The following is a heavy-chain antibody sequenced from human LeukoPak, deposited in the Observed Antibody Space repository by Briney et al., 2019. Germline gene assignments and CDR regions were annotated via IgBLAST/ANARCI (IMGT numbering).Heavy chain of an antibody. J-gene: IGHJ6*03. CDR2: TNPNSGGT. D-gene: IGHD2-2*01. CDR3: ARGCQYQLLIYFYYYMDV. Sequence: ASVKVSCKASGGTFSSYAISWVRQAPGQGLEWMGWTNPNSGGTNYAQKFQGRVTMTRDTSISTAYMDLSSLRSDDTAVYYCARGCQYQLLIYFYYYMDVWGKGTTVTVSS. V-gene: IGHV1-2*02. CDR1: GGTFSSYA.